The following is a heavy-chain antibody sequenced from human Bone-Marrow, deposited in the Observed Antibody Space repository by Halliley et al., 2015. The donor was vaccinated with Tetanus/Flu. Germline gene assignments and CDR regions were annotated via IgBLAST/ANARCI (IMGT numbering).Heavy chain of an antibody. D-gene: IGHD6-6*01. CDR3: ARGSISAPLDY. CDR2: ISYDGSRK. Sequence: EWVAIISYDGSRKYYADSVKGRFTISRDNSKNTVYLEMSSLRVEDTAVYYCARGSISAPLDYWGQGTLLTVSS. V-gene: IGHV3-33*05. J-gene: IGHJ4*02.